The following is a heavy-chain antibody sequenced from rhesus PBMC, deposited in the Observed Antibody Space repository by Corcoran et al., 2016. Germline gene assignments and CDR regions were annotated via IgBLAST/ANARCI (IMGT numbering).Heavy chain of an antibody. J-gene: IGHJ4*01. CDR3: ARERGVAAGLGY. V-gene: IGHV4-173*01. D-gene: IGHD6-13*01. CDR1: VASISSNY. Sequence: QLQLQEWGPGRVKPSDTLSQTCAVSVASISSNYRSWIRQLPGPGLVWNGRNSGCGGSTDYDPYLKSRITISADTSKNQFSLKLSSMTAADTAMYYCARERGVAAGLGYWGQGVLVTVA. CDR2: NSGCGGST.